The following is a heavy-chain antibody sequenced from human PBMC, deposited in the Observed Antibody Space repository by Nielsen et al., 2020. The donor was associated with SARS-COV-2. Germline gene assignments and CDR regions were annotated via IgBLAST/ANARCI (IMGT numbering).Heavy chain of an antibody. CDR1: GFTFSSYG. J-gene: IGHJ6*02. V-gene: IGHV3-30*03. CDR2: ISYDGSNK. CDR3: ARDEYCSSTSCYFEGEYYYYGMDV. Sequence: SCAASGFTFSSYGMHWVRQAPGKGLEWVAVISYDGSNKYYADSVKGRFTISRDNSKNTLYLQMNSLRAEDTAVYYCARDEYCSSTSCYFEGEYYYYGMDVWGQGTTVTVSS. D-gene: IGHD2-2*01.